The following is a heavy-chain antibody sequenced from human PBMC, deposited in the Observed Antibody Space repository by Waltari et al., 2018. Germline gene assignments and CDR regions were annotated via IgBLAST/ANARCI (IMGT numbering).Heavy chain of an antibody. CDR2: IGSSSSYI. Sequence: EVQLVESGGGLVKPGGSLRLSCAASGFTFSSYSMNWVRQAPGKGLEWVSTIGSSSSYIYYADSVKGRFTISRDNAKNSLYLQMNSLRAEDTAVYYCARSVVAAIYYFDYWAREPWSPSPQ. D-gene: IGHD2-15*01. CDR1: GFTFSSYS. V-gene: IGHV3-21*01. CDR3: ARSVVAAIYYFDY. J-gene: IGHJ4*02.